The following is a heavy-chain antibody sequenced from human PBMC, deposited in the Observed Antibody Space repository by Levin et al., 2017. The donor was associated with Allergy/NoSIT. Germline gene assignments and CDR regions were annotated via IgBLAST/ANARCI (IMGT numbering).Heavy chain of an antibody. J-gene: IGHJ5*02. V-gene: IGHV4-34*01. CDR2: INHSGST. CDR1: GGSFSGYY. CDR3: ARGKPGYYGSGSTSGPPARSDNWFDP. Sequence: SETLSLTCAVYGGSFSGYYWSWIRQPPGKGLEWIGEINHSGSTNYNPSLKSRVTISVDTSKNQFSLKLSSVTAADTAVYYCARGKPGYYGSGSTSGPPARSDNWFDPWGQGTLVTVSS. D-gene: IGHD3-10*01.